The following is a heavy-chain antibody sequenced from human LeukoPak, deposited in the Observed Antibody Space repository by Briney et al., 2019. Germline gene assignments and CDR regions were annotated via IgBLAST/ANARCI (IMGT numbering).Heavy chain of an antibody. Sequence: GGSLRLSCAVSGFTVSSNYMNWVRRAPGKGLEWVSVIYSGGTTYYADSVKGRFTISRDNSKNTLYLQMNSLRAEDTAVYYCASQWELRCWGQGTLVTVSS. CDR2: IYSGGTT. D-gene: IGHD1-26*01. V-gene: IGHV3-53*01. J-gene: IGHJ4*02. CDR3: ASQWELRC. CDR1: GFTVSSNY.